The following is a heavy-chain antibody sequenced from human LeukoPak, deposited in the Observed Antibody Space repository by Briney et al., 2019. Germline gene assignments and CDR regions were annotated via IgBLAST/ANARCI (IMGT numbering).Heavy chain of an antibody. CDR1: GGSISSGTYS. V-gene: IGHV4-30-4*07. CDR3: AREGGNCSGGSCYSGAFDI. Sequence: SETLSLTCAVSGGSISSGTYSRTWMRQPPGKGLEWIGYIYNNGSTFNNPSLNSRVTISVDTSKNQFSLKLSSVTAADTAMYYCAREGGNCSGGSCYSGAFDIWGQGTLVTVSS. D-gene: IGHD2-15*01. J-gene: IGHJ3*02. CDR2: IYNNGST.